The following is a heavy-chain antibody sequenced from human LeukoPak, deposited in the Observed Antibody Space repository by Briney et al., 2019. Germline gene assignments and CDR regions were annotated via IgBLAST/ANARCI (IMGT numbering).Heavy chain of an antibody. CDR3: ARRGGSYYLPYYFDY. D-gene: IGHD1-26*01. J-gene: IGHJ4*02. Sequence: PSETLSLTCTVSGGSISSSSYYGGWIRQPPGKGLEWIGSIYYSGSTYYNPSLKSRVTISVDTSKNQFSLKLSSVTAADTAVYYCARRGGSYYLPYYFDYWGQGTLVTVSS. CDR2: IYYSGST. CDR1: GGSISSSSYY. V-gene: IGHV4-39*01.